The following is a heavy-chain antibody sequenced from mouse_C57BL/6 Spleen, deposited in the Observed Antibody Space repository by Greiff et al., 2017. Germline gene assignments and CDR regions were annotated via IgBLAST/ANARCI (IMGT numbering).Heavy chain of an antibody. CDR3: ASRGDYDYDGFAY. D-gene: IGHD2-4*01. Sequence: VMLVESGPGLVAPSQSLSITCTVSGFSLTSYGVDWVRQSPGKGLEWLGVIWGVGSTNYNSALKSRLSISKDNSKSQVFLKMNILQTDDTAMYYCASRGDYDYDGFAYWGQGTLVTVSA. CDR2: IWGVGST. V-gene: IGHV2-6*01. CDR1: GFSLTSYG. J-gene: IGHJ3*01.